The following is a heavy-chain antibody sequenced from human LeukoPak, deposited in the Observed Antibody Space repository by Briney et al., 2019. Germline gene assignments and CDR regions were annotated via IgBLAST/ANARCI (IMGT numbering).Heavy chain of an antibody. CDR2: IYSGGST. CDR3: ARDFGSSWDY. CDR1: GFTVSSNY. V-gene: IGHV3-53*01. D-gene: IGHD6-13*01. J-gene: IGHJ4*02. Sequence: GGSLRPSCAASGFTVSSNYMSWVRQAPGKGLEWVSVIYSGGSTYYADSVKGRFTISRDNSKNTLYLQMNSLRAEDTAVYYCARDFGSSWDYWGQGTLVTVSS.